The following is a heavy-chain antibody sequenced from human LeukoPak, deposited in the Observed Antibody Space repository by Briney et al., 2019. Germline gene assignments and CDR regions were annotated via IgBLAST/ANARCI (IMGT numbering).Heavy chain of an antibody. Sequence: TGGSLRPLCAGSGFPLSNSLMGGVGQPPGKGQEWVAYIHLSGCDKYSVASAEGRFTYSKNNAKTQLHLQMNSLRVEDPGIFYCGRWGVNAGLDSWGQGTRVSVPA. CDR2: IHLSGCDK. J-gene: IGHJ5*01. D-gene: IGHD3-10*01. CDR3: GRWGVNAGLDS. V-gene: IGHV3-7*01. CDR1: GFPLSNSL.